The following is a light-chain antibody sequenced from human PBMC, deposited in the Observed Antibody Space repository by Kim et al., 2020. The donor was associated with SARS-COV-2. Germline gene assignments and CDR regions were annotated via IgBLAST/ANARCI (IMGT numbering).Light chain of an antibody. Sequence: ASVGDSVTITCRASQSVSTFVNWHQQKPGKAPNVLIETTSTLQSGVSSRFSGSGSGTDFTLTINNLQPEDFATYYCQHSYNVPLTFGGGTKVEIK. V-gene: IGKV1-39*01. CDR3: QHSYNVPLT. J-gene: IGKJ4*01. CDR2: TTS. CDR1: QSVSTF.